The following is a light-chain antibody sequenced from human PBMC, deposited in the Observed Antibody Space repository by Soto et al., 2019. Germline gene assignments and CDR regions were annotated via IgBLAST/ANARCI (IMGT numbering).Light chain of an antibody. J-gene: IGLJ1*01. CDR3: AGWDDSLNGYV. Sequence: QSVLTQPPSASGTPGQRVTISCSVSSSNIGRNTVNWYQHLPGTAPKLLIYSNNQRPSGVPDRFSGSKSGTSDSLAISGLQSEDEADYYCAGWDDSLNGYVFGTGTKLTVL. CDR2: SNN. V-gene: IGLV1-44*01. CDR1: SSNIGRNT.